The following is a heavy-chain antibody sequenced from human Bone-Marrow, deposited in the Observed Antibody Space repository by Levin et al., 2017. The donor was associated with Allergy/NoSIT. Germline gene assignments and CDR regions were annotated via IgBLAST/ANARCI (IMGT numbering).Heavy chain of an antibody. D-gene: IGHD3-22*01. Sequence: SETLSLNCNVSGDSISSYYWSWIRQPPGRGLEWIGYIFYSGTTTYKSSLKSRVTISIDRSKNQFSLKLRSVTAADTAVYFCARDRGIRSSGVYGMDVWGPGTTITVSS. CDR2: IFYSGTT. V-gene: IGHV4-59*01. J-gene: IGHJ6*02. CDR3: ARDRGIRSSGVYGMDV. CDR1: GDSISSYY.